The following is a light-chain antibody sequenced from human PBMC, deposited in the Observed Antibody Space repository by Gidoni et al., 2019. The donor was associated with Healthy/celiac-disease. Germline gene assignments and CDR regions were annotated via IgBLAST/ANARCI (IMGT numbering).Light chain of an antibody. Sequence: EIVLTQSPGTLSLSPGERATLSCRASQSVSSSYLAWYQQKPGQAPRLPPLYGASSRATGIPDRFSGSGSGTDFTLTISRLEPEDFAVYYCQQYGSSPLWTFGQGTKVEIK. V-gene: IGKV3-20*01. CDR3: QQYGSSPLWT. J-gene: IGKJ1*01. CDR2: GAS. CDR1: QSVSSSY.